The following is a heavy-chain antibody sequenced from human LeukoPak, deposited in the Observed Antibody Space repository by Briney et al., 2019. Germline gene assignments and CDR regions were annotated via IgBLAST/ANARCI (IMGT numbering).Heavy chain of an antibody. CDR2: INHSGST. CDR3: ARGLFITMVRGVIPYYFDY. Sequence: SETLSLTCAVYGGSFSGYYWSWIRQPPGKGLEWIGEINHSGSTNYNPSLKSRVTISVDTSKNQFSLKLSSVTAADTAVYYCARGLFITMVRGVIPYYFDYWGQGTLVTVSS. V-gene: IGHV4-34*01. J-gene: IGHJ4*02. D-gene: IGHD3-10*01. CDR1: GGSFSGYY.